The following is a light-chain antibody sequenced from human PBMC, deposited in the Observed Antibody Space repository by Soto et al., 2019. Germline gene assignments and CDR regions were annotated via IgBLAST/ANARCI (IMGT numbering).Light chain of an antibody. J-gene: IGLJ2*01. CDR3: SSYGSSSAPRL. CDR1: SSDVGGYNY. V-gene: IGLV2-14*01. CDR2: EVS. Sequence: QSALTQPASVSGSPGQSITISCTGTSSDVGGYNYVSWYQQHPGKAPKLMIYEVSNRPSGVSNRFSGSKSGNTASLTISGLQAEDEADYYCSSYGSSSAPRLFGGGTKLTVL.